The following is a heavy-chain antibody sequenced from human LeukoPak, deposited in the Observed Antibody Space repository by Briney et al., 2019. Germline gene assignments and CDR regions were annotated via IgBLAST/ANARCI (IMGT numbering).Heavy chain of an antibody. J-gene: IGHJ4*02. CDR1: GGSFSGYY. V-gene: IGHV4-34*01. CDR2: INHSGST. D-gene: IGHD3-22*01. CDR3: ARGHLYYYDSSGYPLFDY. Sequence: PSETLSLTSAVYGGSFSGYYWSWIRQPPGKGLEWIGEINHSGSTNYNPSLKSRVTLSVDTSKNQFSLKLSSVTAADTAVYYCARGHLYYYDSSGYPLFDYWGQGTLVTVSS.